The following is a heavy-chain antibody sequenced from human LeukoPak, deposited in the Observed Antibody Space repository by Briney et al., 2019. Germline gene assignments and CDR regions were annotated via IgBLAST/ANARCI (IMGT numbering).Heavy chain of an antibody. CDR1: GGSISSSSYY. Sequence: SETLSLTCTVSGGSISSSSYYWGWIRQPPGKGLEWIGSIYYSGSTYYNPSLKSRVTISVDTSKNQFSLKLSSVTAADTAVYYCASQDCGGDCHGAFDIWGQGTMVTVSS. D-gene: IGHD2-21*02. CDR3: ASQDCGGDCHGAFDI. CDR2: IYYSGST. J-gene: IGHJ3*02. V-gene: IGHV4-39*01.